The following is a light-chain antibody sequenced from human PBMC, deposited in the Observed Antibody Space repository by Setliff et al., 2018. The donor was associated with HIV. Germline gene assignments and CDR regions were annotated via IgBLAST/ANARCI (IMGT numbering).Light chain of an antibody. CDR2: DVT. J-gene: IGLJ1*01. Sequence: QSALTQPRSVSGSPGQSVTISCTGTSSDVGYYNFVSWYQQHPGKAPKLMMYDVTKRPSGVPERFSGSKSGNTASLTISGLQAEDEAEYYCCSYAGSYTYVFGTGTKVTVL. CDR1: SSDVGYYNF. CDR3: CSYAGSYTYV. V-gene: IGLV2-11*01.